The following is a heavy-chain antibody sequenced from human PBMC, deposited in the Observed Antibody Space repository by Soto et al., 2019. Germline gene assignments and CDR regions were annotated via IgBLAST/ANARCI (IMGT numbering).Heavy chain of an antibody. V-gene: IGHV1-69*13. J-gene: IGHJ6*02. D-gene: IGHD2-15*01. Sequence: SVKVSCKASGGTFSSYAISWVRQAPGQGLEWMGGIIPIFGTANYAQKFQGRVTITADESTSTAYMELSSLRSEDTAVYYCAIVSDIVVVVAATPYYYYGMDVWGQGTTVTVSS. CDR1: GGTFSSYA. CDR3: AIVSDIVVVVAATPYYYYGMDV. CDR2: IIPIFGTA.